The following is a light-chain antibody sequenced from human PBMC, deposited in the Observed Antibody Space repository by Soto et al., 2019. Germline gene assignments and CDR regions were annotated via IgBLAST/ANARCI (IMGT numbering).Light chain of an antibody. CDR2: DAS. Sequence: IVMTQFPATLSVTPGARATLSCRASQSVRSYLAWYQQKPGQAPRLLIYDASNRATGIPARFSGSGSGTDFTLTISSLGPEDFAVYYCQQRSNWPPITFGQGTRLEIK. CDR3: QQRSNWPPIT. CDR1: QSVRSY. J-gene: IGKJ5*01. V-gene: IGKV3-11*01.